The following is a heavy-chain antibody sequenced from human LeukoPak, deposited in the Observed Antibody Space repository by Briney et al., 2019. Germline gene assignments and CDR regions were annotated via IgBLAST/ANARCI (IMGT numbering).Heavy chain of an antibody. CDR2: ISYDGSNK. J-gene: IGHJ4*02. CDR3: AKDWFLYDSSGYYDY. Sequence: GGSLRLSCAASGFTFSTYGMHWVRQAPGKGLEWVAVISYDGSNKYYADSVKGRFTISRDNSKNTLYLQMNSLRAEDTAVYYCAKDWFLYDSSGYYDYWGQGTLVTVSS. D-gene: IGHD3-22*01. V-gene: IGHV3-30*18. CDR1: GFTFSTYG.